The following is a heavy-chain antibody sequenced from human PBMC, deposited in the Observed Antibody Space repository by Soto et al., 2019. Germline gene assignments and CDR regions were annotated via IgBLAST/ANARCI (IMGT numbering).Heavy chain of an antibody. CDR2: ISGSGDNT. D-gene: IGHD2-21*01. V-gene: IGHV3-23*01. CDR3: ARHLPQGDLLTAFAI. CDR1: GFTFNTYA. J-gene: IGHJ3*02. Sequence: GGSLRLSCAASGFTFNTYAMSWVRQAPGKGLEWVSTISGSGDNTYYADSVKGRFTISRDNSKNTLYVHMNSLRAEDTAVYYFARHLPQGDLLTAFAIWGRGTRFTVSS.